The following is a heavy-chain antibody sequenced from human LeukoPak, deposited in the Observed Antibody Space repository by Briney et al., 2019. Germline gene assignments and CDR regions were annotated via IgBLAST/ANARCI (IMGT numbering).Heavy chain of an antibody. CDR1: GFTFSSYA. V-gene: IGHV3-23*01. CDR2: ISGSGGST. D-gene: IGHD3-10*01. Sequence: GGSLRLSCAASGFTFSSYAMSWVRQAPGKGLEWVSAISGSGGSTYYADSVKGRFTISRDNSKNTLYLQIHSLRAEDTAVYYCAKDRGGTMVRGATDYWGQGTLVTVSS. J-gene: IGHJ4*02. CDR3: AKDRGGTMVRGATDY.